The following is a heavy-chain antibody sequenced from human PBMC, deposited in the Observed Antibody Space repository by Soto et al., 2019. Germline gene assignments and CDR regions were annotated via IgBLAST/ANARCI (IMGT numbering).Heavy chain of an antibody. CDR1: GGSVTREHYY. Sequence: QVQLQESGPGLVKSSETLSLTCTVSGGSVTREHYYWNWIRQPPGKGLEWIGYFFYTGSTNYNPSLESRLIMSVDGSKNHFSLRLNAVTAADTAVYYCAGGTDGKKVAYWGQGALVTVSS. D-gene: IGHD5-12*01. CDR3: AGGTDGKKVAY. V-gene: IGHV4-61*03. CDR2: FFYTGST. J-gene: IGHJ4*02.